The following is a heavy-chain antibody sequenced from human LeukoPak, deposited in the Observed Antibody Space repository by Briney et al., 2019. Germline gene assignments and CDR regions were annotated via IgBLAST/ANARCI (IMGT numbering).Heavy chain of an antibody. D-gene: IGHD3-3*01. CDR1: GYTFTNYG. V-gene: IGHV1-18*01. Sequence: GASVKVSCKTSGYTFTNYGISWVREAPGQGLEWMGWISGHNGNTNYAQKVQDRVTMTTDTSTNTAYMELKTLRSDDTAVYFCARDHAGLYYDVWSGYYNDDGGADYWGQGTLVTVSS. CDR2: ISGHNGNT. J-gene: IGHJ4*02. CDR3: ARDHAGLYYDVWSGYYNDDGGADY.